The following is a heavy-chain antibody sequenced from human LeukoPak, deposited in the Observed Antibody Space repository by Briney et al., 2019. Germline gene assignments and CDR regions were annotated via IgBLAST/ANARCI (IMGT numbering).Heavy chain of an antibody. D-gene: IGHD3-16*02. CDR2: ILNDGAKT. Sequence: PGGSLRLSCAASGFTFSSYSMNWVRRAPGKGLEWVAFILNDGAKTYYADSAKGRFTISRDNSRNTLYLQMNSLTAEDTAVFYCAKDGVILAPGVYWYMDVWGRGTTVTVSS. V-gene: IGHV3-30*02. J-gene: IGHJ6*03. CDR1: GFTFSSYS. CDR3: AKDGVILAPGVYWYMDV.